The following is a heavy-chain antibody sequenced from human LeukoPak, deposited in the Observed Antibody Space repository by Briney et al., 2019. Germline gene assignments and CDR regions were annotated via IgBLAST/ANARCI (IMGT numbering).Heavy chain of an antibody. CDR3: ARDAVAAAAGIMDV. CDR2: ISSNGGST. CDR1: GFTFSSYA. J-gene: IGHJ6*04. Sequence: GGSLRLSCAASGFTFSSYAMHWVRQAPGKGLEYVSAISSNGGSTYYANSVKGRFTISRDNSKNTLYLQMGSLRAEDMAVYYCARDAVAAAAGIMDVWGKGTTVTVSS. V-gene: IGHV3-64*01. D-gene: IGHD6-13*01.